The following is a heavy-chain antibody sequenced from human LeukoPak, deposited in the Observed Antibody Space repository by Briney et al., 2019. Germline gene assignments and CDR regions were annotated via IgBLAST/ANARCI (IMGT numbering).Heavy chain of an antibody. CDR3: AKGRSDRHFDFDY. CDR2: ISGSGART. J-gene: IGHJ4*02. CDR1: GFTFSSYA. D-gene: IGHD6-19*01. V-gene: IGHV3-23*01. Sequence: GSLRLSCAASGFTFSSYAMSWVRQAPGKGLEWVSTISGSGARTYYADSVKGRFTISRDNSKNTLYVQMNSLRAEDTAVYYCAKGRSDRHFDFDYWGQGTLVTVSS.